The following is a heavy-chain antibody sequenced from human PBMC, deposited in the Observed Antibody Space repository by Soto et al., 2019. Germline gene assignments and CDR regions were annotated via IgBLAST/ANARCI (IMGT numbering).Heavy chain of an antibody. J-gene: IGHJ4*02. CDR2: IIPILGIA. CDR1: GGTFSSYT. V-gene: IGHV1-69*02. CDR3: ARVNYGDYSVDY. D-gene: IGHD4-17*01. Sequence: QVQLVQSGAEVKKPGSSVKVSCKASGGTFSSYTISWVRQAPGQGLEWMGRIIPILGIANYAQKFQGRVKITADKSTSTAYMELSSLRSEDTAVYYCARVNYGDYSVDYWGQGTLVTVSS.